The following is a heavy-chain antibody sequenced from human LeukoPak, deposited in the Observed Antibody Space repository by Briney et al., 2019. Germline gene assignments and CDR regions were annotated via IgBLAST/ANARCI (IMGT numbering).Heavy chain of an antibody. V-gene: IGHV1-69*05. CDR2: IIPIFGTA. J-gene: IGHJ4*02. CDR3: ARDLRITIFGVVIILGY. D-gene: IGHD3-3*01. Sequence: ASVKVSCKASGGTFSSYAISWVRQAPGQGLEWMGGIIPIFGTANYAQKFQGRVTMTTDTSTSTAYMELRSLRSDDTAVYYCARDLRITIFGVVIILGYWGQGTLVTVSS. CDR1: GGTFSSYA.